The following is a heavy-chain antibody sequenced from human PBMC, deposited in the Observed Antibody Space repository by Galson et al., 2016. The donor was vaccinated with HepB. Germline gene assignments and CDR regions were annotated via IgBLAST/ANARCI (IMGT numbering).Heavy chain of an antibody. CDR2: IYPGDSHV. V-gene: IGHV5-51*01. Sequence: QSGAEVTKPGESLKISCEVSGYYFTSYWIAWVRQLPGKGLELMGIIYPGDSHVRYSPPFQGQVTISADKSINTAYLQWSSLKASDTAMYYCARRWGSSWTPRMNYFGMDVWGQGTTVTVSS. J-gene: IGHJ6*02. D-gene: IGHD6-13*01. CDR3: ARRWGSSWTPRMNYFGMDV. CDR1: GYYFTSYW.